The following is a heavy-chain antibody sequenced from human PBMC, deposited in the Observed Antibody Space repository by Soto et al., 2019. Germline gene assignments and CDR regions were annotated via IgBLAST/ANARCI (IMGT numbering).Heavy chain of an antibody. CDR2: ISFDGATK. CDR1: EFTFSPYP. J-gene: IGHJ6*02. Sequence: QEQLVESGGGVVQPGRPLRLSCAASEFTFSPYPMHWVRQAPGKGLEWVAVISFDGATKYYADSVKGRFAISRDNSMNTLYLQMNSLRTEDTAVYYCAKDQSASSNSDHAMDVWGPGTTVTVSS. D-gene: IGHD6-6*01. CDR3: AKDQSASSNSDHAMDV. V-gene: IGHV3-30*09.